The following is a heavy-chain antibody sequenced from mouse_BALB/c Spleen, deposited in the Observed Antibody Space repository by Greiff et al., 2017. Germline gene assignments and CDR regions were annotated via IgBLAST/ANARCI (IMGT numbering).Heavy chain of an antibody. Sequence: VKLMESGPGLVQPSQSLSITCTVSGFSLTSYGVHWVRQSPGKGLEWLGVIWSGGSTDYNAAFISRLSISKDNSKSQVFFKMNSLQANDTAIYYCARNGDYYGSSPYFDYWGQGTTLTVSS. J-gene: IGHJ2*01. V-gene: IGHV2-2*02. CDR2: IWSGGST. CDR3: ARNGDYYGSSPYFDY. CDR1: GFSLTSYG. D-gene: IGHD1-1*01.